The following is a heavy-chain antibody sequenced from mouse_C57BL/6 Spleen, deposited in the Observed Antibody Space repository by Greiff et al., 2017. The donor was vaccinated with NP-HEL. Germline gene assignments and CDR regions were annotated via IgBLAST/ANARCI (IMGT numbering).Heavy chain of an antibody. J-gene: IGHJ3*01. Sequence: EVQLQKSGGGLVQPGGSMKLSCVASGFTFSNYWMNWVRQSPEKGLEWVAQIRLKSDNYATHYAESVKGRFTISRDDSKSSVYLQMNNLRAEDTGIYYCTEMGSAWFAYWGQGTLVTVSA. CDR3: TEMGSAWFAY. D-gene: IGHD3-1*01. CDR2: IRLKSDNYAT. CDR1: GFTFSNYW. V-gene: IGHV6-3*01.